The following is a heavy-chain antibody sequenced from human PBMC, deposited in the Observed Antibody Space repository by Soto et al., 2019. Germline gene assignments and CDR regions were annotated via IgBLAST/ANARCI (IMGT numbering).Heavy chain of an antibody. Sequence: ASVKVSCKASGYTFTSYGISWVRQAPGQGLEWMGWISAYNGNTNYAQKFQGRVTMTTDTSTSTAYMELSSLRSEDTAVYYCARDQSIAVAGTVYYYYGMDVWGQGTTVTVSS. D-gene: IGHD6-19*01. J-gene: IGHJ6*02. CDR2: ISAYNGNT. V-gene: IGHV1-18*01. CDR3: ARDQSIAVAGTVYYYYGMDV. CDR1: GYTFTSYG.